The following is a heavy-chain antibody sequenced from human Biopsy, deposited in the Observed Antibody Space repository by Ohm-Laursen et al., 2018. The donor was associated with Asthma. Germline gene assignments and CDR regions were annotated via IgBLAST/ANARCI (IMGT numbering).Heavy chain of an antibody. D-gene: IGHD1-1*01. V-gene: IGHV4-59*08. Sequence: SETLSLTCTVSGDSISSYHWSWIRQPPGKGLEWIGYVFYGGATNYNPSLKSRVTISVDTSKNQFFLRLRSVTAADTAVYYCARHWSGNGWHDTYSWFDPWGQGSQVTVSS. CDR2: VFYGGAT. CDR1: GDSISSYH. J-gene: IGHJ5*01. CDR3: ARHWSGNGWHDTYSWFDP.